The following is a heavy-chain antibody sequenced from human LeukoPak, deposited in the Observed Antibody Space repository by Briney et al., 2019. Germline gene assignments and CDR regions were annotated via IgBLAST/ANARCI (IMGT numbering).Heavy chain of an antibody. V-gene: IGHV1-69*04. CDR2: IIPILGIA. D-gene: IGHD2-2*02. J-gene: IGHJ4*02. CDR3: ARQTDCSSTSCYNIDY. CDR1: GGTFSNYA. Sequence: AASVKVSCKASGGTFSNYAISWVRQAPGQGLEWMGRIIPILGIANYAQKFQGRVTITADKSTSTAYMELSSLRSEDTAVYYCARQTDCSSTSCYNIDYWGQGTLVTVSS.